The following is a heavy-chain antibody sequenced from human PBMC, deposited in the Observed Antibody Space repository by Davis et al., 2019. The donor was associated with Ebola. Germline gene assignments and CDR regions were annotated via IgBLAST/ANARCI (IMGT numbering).Heavy chain of an antibody. V-gene: IGHV3-64D*06. CDR1: GFTFSSYA. D-gene: IGHD2-2*01. Sequence: GGSLRLSCSASGFTFSSYAMHWVRQAPGKGLEYVSAISSNGGSTYYADSVKGRFTISRDNSKNTLYLQMSSLRAEDTAVYYCVKGDIVVVPAAKNWFDPWGQGTQVTVS. CDR3: VKGDIVVVPAAKNWFDP. J-gene: IGHJ5*02. CDR2: ISSNGGST.